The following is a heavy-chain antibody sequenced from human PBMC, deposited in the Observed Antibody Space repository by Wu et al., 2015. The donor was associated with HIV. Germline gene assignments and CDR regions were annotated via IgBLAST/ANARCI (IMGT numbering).Heavy chain of an antibody. V-gene: IGHV1-46*01. J-gene: IGHJ4*02. CDR1: GYIFTDYY. CDR2: INPTSGTT. Sequence: QVQLVQSGAEVKKPGASVKVSCKASGYIFTDYYIQWVRQAPGQGPEWMGLINPTSGTTSYAQKFQGRVTMTRDTSTSTVYVELSSLRSDDTAVYYCARTHSSGWLTGYFDYWGQGTLVTVSS. D-gene: IGHD6-19*01. CDR3: ARTHSSGWLTGYFDY.